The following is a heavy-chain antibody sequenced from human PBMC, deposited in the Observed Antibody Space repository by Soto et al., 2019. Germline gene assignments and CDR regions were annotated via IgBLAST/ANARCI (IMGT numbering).Heavy chain of an antibody. V-gene: IGHV5-51*04. CDR1: GFSFTSYW. Sequence: GESLKISCKGSGFSFTSYWIGWVRQLPGKRLGWMGIIYPFDSDTSYGPSYQGQVTISADTPISTSYFQQSSLNASDTATYYCGRRGAVAPSDAFDIWGQGTMVTVSS. CDR3: GRRGAVAPSDAFDI. CDR2: IYPFDSDT. J-gene: IGHJ3*02. D-gene: IGHD6-19*01.